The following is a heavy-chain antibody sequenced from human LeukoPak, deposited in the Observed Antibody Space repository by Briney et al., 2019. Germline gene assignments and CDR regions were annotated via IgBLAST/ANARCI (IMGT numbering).Heavy chain of an antibody. CDR3: ARSPSGYSGYDPVYF. Sequence: GGSLRLSCAASGFTFSSYGMHWVRQAPGKGLEWVTFIRYDGSNKYYADSVKGRFTISRDSSKNTLYLQMNSLRSEDTAVYYCARSPSGYSGYDPVYFWGQGTLVTVSS. D-gene: IGHD5-12*01. CDR2: IRYDGSNK. V-gene: IGHV3-30*02. J-gene: IGHJ4*02. CDR1: GFTFSSYG.